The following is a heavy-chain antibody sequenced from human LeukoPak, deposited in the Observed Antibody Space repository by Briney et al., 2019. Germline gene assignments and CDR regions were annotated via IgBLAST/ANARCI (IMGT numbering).Heavy chain of an antibody. CDR1: GFTFSDNY. D-gene: IGHD5-12*01. CDR3: ARDGPRSGYDLGHFDN. CDR2: ISSSGNTT. V-gene: IGHV3-11*04. J-gene: IGHJ4*02. Sequence: GGSLRLSCAASGFTFSDNYMSWIRQAPGKGLEWVSYISSSGNTTYNADSVKGRFSITRDNAKNSLYLQMNSLRAEDTAVYYCARDGPRSGYDLGHFDNLGQGTLVTASS.